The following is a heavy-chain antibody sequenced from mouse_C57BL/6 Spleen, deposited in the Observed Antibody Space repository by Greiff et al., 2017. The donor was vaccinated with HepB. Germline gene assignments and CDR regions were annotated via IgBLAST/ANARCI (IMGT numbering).Heavy chain of an antibody. D-gene: IGHD1-1*01. CDR1: GYAFTNYL. Sequence: QVQLKQSGAELVRPGTSVKVSCKASGYAFTNYLIEWVKQRPGQGLEWIGVINPGSGGTNYNEKFKGKATLTADKSSSTAYMQLSSLTSEDSAVYFCSSYAMDYWGQGTSVTVSS. J-gene: IGHJ4*01. CDR2: INPGSGGT. V-gene: IGHV1-54*01. CDR3: SSYAMDY.